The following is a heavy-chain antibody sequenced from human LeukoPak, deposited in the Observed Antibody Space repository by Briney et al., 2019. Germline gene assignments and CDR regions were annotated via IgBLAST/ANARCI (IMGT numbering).Heavy chain of an antibody. Sequence: PGGSLRLSCAASGVTFSNYAMSWVRQAPGKGLEWVSTISGNGGRTFYADSVKGRFTISRDNSKNTLDLQMNSLRAEDTAVYYCVRAGGSYSFDDWGQGNLVTVSS. V-gene: IGHV3-23*01. CDR1: GVTFSNYA. CDR3: VRAGGSYSFDD. CDR2: ISGNGGRT. J-gene: IGHJ4*01. D-gene: IGHD6-25*01.